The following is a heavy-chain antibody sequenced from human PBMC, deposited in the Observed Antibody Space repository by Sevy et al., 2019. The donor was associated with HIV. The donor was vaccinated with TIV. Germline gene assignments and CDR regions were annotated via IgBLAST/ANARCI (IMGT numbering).Heavy chain of an antibody. CDR1: GYSFTTYW. V-gene: IGHV5-51*01. CDR2: VYPDDSDT. Sequence: GESLKISCKASGYSFTTYWIGWVRQMPGKGLEWMGIVYPDDSDTRYSPSFQGQVTISADKSITTAYLQWTSLKASDTAMYYCARHHVGFTGNEYYYYAMDVWGQRTTVTVSS. D-gene: IGHD1-1*01. CDR3: ARHHVGFTGNEYYYYAMDV. J-gene: IGHJ6*02.